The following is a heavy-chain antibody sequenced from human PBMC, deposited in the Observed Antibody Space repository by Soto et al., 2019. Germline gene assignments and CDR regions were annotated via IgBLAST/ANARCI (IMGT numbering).Heavy chain of an antibody. CDR3: ARAYYYDSSGYFLTIEDAFDI. Sequence: PSETLSLTCTVSGGSISSSSYYWGWIRQPPGKGLEWIGSIYYSGSTYYNPSLKSRVTISVDTSKNQFSLKLSSVTAADTAVYYCARAYYYDSSGYFLTIEDAFDIWGQGTMVTVSS. D-gene: IGHD3-22*01. CDR2: IYYSGST. V-gene: IGHV4-39*01. J-gene: IGHJ3*02. CDR1: GGSISSSSYY.